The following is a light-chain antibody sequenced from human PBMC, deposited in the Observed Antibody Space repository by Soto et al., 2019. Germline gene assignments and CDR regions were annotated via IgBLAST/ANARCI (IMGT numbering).Light chain of an antibody. CDR1: QSVSIN. CDR3: QQYNNWPPWT. V-gene: IGKV3-15*01. J-gene: IGKJ1*01. CDR2: GAS. Sequence: VVWPQSHDTLSFSPGERATLSCRASQSVSINLAWYQQKPGQAPRLLIYGASTRATGIPARFSGSGSGTEFTLTISSLQSEDFAVYYCQQYNNWPPWTFGQGTKVDIK.